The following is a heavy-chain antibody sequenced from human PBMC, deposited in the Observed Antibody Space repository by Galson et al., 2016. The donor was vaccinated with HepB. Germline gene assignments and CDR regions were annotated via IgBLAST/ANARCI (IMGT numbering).Heavy chain of an antibody. D-gene: IGHD2-21*01. CDR3: AKAGPSGIRYQDDWFDY. V-gene: IGHV3-33*06. CDR2: IWYGGNNK. J-gene: IGHJ4*02. CDR1: GFTFNNYG. Sequence: SLRLSCAASGFTFNNYGMHWVRQAPGKGLEWVALIWYGGNNKNYADSVKGRFTISRDNSKNTLYLQMNSLRAEDTAVYYCAKAGPSGIRYQDDWFDYWGQGTLVTVSS.